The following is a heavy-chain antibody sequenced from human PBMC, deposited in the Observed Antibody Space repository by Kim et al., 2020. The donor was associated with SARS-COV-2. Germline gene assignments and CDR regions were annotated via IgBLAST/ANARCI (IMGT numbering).Heavy chain of an antibody. J-gene: IGHJ4*02. CDR3: ANDVRTEAAAEDY. D-gene: IGHD6-13*01. V-gene: IGHV3-30*02. Sequence: YGDSVKDRFSNSRENSKKAQELQMNSLRDEDTAVYYCANDVRTEAAAEDYWGQGTLVTVAS.